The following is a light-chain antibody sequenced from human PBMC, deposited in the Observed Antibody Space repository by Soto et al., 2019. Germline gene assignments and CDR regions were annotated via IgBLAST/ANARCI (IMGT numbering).Light chain of an antibody. V-gene: IGKV3-20*01. Sequence: EIVLTQSPGTLSLYPGERATLSCRASQSVSSSYLAWYQQKPGQAPRLRIYGASSRATGIPDRFSGSGYGTDFTLTISRLEPEDFAVYYCQQYGRSPAFGQGTKVEIK. J-gene: IGKJ1*01. CDR1: QSVSSSY. CDR3: QQYGRSPA. CDR2: GAS.